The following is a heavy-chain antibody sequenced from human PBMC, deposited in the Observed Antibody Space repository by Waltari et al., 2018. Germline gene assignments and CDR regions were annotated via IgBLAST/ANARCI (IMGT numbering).Heavy chain of an antibody. V-gene: IGHV3-23*01. J-gene: IGHJ4*02. Sequence: EVQLLESGGYLVQPGGSLRLSCAASGITFSNFAINWVRLAPGTGLEWVSAITVGDDTYYADSVKGRFTISRDTSKDTVHLQMNGLRAEDTAVYYCATPFYNWDDPLHSWGQGTLVTVSS. CDR3: ATPFYNWDDPLHS. D-gene: IGHD1-20*01. CDR2: ITVGDDT. CDR1: GITFSNFA.